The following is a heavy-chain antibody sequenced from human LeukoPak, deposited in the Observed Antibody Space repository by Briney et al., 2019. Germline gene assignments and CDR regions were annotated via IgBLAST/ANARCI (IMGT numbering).Heavy chain of an antibody. Sequence: RGSLRLSCAASGFTFSSYAMHWVRQAPGKGLEWVAVISYDGSNKYYADSVKGRFTISRDNSKNTLYLQMNSLRAEDTAVYYCARERMGRYGGKSHYYYYGMDVWGQGTTVTVSS. J-gene: IGHJ6*02. V-gene: IGHV3-30-3*01. D-gene: IGHD4-23*01. CDR2: ISYDGSNK. CDR1: GFTFSSYA. CDR3: ARERMGRYGGKSHYYYYGMDV.